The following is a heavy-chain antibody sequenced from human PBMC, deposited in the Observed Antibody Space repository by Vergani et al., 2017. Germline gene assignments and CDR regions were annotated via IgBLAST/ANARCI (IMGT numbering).Heavy chain of an antibody. CDR3: ARYSGYDNFDY. V-gene: IGHV4-59*01. CDR2: ISYSGST. D-gene: IGHD5-12*01. CDR1: GGSISSYY. Sequence: QVQLQESGPGLVKPSETLSLTCTVSGGSISSYYWSWIRQPPGKGLEWIGYISYSGSTKYNPSLKSRVTILADTSKNQFSLKLTSVTAADTAVYYCARYSGYDNFDYWGQGTLVTVSS. J-gene: IGHJ4*02.